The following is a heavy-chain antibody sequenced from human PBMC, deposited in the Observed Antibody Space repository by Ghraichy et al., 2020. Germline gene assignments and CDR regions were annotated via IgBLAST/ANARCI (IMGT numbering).Heavy chain of an antibody. CDR1: GFTFSNAW. CDR3: TTELLRFLERTSSKETKDAFDI. D-gene: IGHD3-3*01. V-gene: IGHV3-15*01. J-gene: IGHJ3*02. CDR2: IKSKTDGGTT. Sequence: GGSLRLSCAASGFTFSNAWMSWVRQAPGKGLEWVGRIKSKTDGGTTDYAAPVKGRFTISRDDSKNTLYLQMNSLKTEDTAVYYCTTELLRFLERTSSKETKDAFDIWGQGTMVTVSS.